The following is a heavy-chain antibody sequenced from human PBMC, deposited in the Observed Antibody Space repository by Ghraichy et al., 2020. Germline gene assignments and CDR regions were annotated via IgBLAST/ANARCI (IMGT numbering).Heavy chain of an antibody. CDR3: ARGTAARRYIFDY. CDR1: GYTFTGYD. V-gene: IGHV1-8*01. Sequence: ASVKVSCKASGYTFTGYDINWLRQATGQGLEWMGWMNPYSGNTGYAQKFQGRVTMTRNTSINTAHMELSSLRSEDTAVYYCARGTAARRYIFDYWGQGTLVTVSS. J-gene: IGHJ4*02. CDR2: MNPYSGNT. D-gene: IGHD6-6*01.